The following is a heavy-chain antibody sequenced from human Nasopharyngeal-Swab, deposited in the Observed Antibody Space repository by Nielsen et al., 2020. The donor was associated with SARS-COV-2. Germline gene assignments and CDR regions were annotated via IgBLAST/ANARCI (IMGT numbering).Heavy chain of an antibody. CDR2: IKEDESEI. D-gene: IGHD3-10*01. V-gene: IGHV3-7*01. Sequence: GESLKISCAASGFTFGTFWMCWIRQVPGKGLEWVGVIKEDESEIPYVDSVKGRFAISRDNAKNSLSLQMNSLRAEDTAVYFCARAGASSSGRYYMDVWGKGTSVTVSS. J-gene: IGHJ6*03. CDR3: ARAGASSSGRYYMDV. CDR1: GFTFGTFW.